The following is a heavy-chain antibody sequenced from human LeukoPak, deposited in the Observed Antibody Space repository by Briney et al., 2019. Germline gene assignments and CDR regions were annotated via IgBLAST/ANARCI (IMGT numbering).Heavy chain of an antibody. CDR1: GYTFTSNG. CDR3: ARGPRYCGTSSCFSEWYWFDP. Sequence: ASVKVSCKASGYTFTSNGISWVRQAPGQGLEWMGWISGYNGNTNYAQKFQGRVTMTTDKSTSTVYMEVRSLRFDDTAVYYCARGPRYCGTSSCFSEWYWFDPWGQGTLVTVSS. J-gene: IGHJ5*02. CDR2: ISGYNGNT. D-gene: IGHD2-2*01. V-gene: IGHV1-18*01.